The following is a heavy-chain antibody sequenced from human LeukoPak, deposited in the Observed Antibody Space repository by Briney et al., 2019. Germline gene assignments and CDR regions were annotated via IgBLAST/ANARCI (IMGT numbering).Heavy chain of an antibody. CDR3: AGGYCSSTSCPNHYYYYYMDV. D-gene: IGHD2-2*01. V-gene: IGHV1-69*13. CDR2: IIPIFGTA. Sequence: SVKVSCKASGGTFSSYAISWVRQAPGQGLEWMGGIIPIFGTANYAQKFQGRVTITADESTSTAYMELSSLRSEDTAVYYCAGGYCSSTSCPNHYYYYYMDVWGKGTTVTVSS. J-gene: IGHJ6*03. CDR1: GGTFSSYA.